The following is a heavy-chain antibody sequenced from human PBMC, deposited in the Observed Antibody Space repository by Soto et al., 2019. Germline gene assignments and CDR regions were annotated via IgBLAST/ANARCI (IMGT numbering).Heavy chain of an antibody. D-gene: IGHD6-13*01. J-gene: IGHJ4*02. CDR3: ARVGPGILDD. Sequence: PETLSRTCTVSGGSISSYYWSWIWQPPGKGLEWIGYIYYSGSTNYNPSLKSRVTISVDTSKNQFSLKLSSVTAADTAVYYCARVGPGILDDWGQGTLVTVS. CDR1: GGSISSYY. CDR2: IYYSGST. V-gene: IGHV4-59*01.